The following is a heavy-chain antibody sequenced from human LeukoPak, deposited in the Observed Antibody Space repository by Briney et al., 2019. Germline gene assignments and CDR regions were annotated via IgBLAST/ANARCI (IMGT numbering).Heavy chain of an antibody. V-gene: IGHV3-7*03. CDR3: ARDTYGGFDY. D-gene: IGHD3-10*01. CDR2: INQDGSEK. J-gene: IGHJ4*02. Sequence: GGSLRLSCAASGFNFNNYAMSWVRQAPGKGLEWVASINQDGSEKYYVDSVKGRFTISRDNAKNSLYLQMNSLRAEDTAVYYCARDTYGGFDYWGQGTLVTVSS. CDR1: GFNFNNYA.